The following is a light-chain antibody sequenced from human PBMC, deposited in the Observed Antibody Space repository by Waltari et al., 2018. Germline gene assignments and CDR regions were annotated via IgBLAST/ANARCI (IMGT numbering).Light chain of an antibody. Sequence: DVQMTQSPSSLSASIGDRVTINCRASRSVIGYLKWYQQKPGKVPKLLIYATSTLHSGVPSRYSGSGSGTDYTLTISSLQPEDFATYYCQQFNSYPPITFGQGTRLEIK. J-gene: IGKJ5*01. V-gene: IGKV1-39*01. CDR1: RSVIGY. CDR3: QQFNSYPPIT. CDR2: ATS.